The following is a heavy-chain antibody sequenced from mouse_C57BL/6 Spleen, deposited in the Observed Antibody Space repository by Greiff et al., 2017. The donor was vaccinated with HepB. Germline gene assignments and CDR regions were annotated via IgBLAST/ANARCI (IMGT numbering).Heavy chain of an antibody. CDR1: GFSLSTSGMG. CDR3: ARSPGYSPYWYFDV. CDR2: IYWDDDK. D-gene: IGHD2-12*01. Sequence: QVTLKVSGPGILQSSQTLSLTCSFSGFSLSTSGMGVSWIRQPSGMGLEWLAHIYWDDDKRNNPYLKSRLTIYKHTSRNQVFLKITSVDTADTDTYSCARSPGYSPYWYFDVWGTGTTVTVSS. V-gene: IGHV8-12*01. J-gene: IGHJ1*03.